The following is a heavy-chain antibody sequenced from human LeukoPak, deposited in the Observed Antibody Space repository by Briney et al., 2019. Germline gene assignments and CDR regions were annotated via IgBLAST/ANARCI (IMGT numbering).Heavy chain of an antibody. CDR1: GFTVSSNY. Sequence: PGGLLRPCCAASGFTVSSNYMNWVRQAPGKGLEWVSVIYSGGSTYYADSVKGRFTISRDNSKNTLYLQMNSLRAEDTAVYYCASEEIRRGYYYYGMDVWGQGTTVTVSS. V-gene: IGHV3-53*01. CDR3: ASEEIRRGYYYYGMDV. J-gene: IGHJ6*02. CDR2: IYSGGST.